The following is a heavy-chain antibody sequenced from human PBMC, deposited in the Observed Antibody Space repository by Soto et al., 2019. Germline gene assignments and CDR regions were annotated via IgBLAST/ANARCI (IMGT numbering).Heavy chain of an antibody. CDR3: TRDRASTYSYDLLRSYGMDV. CDR2: IRSKAYGGTT. J-gene: IGHJ6*02. D-gene: IGHD5-18*01. Sequence: PGGSLRLSCTASGFTFGDYAMSWFRQAPGKGLEWVGFIRSKAYGGTTEYAASVKGRFTISRDDSKSIAYLQMNSLKTEDTAVYYCTRDRASTYSYDLLRSYGMDVWGQGTTVTVSS. CDR1: GFTFGDYA. V-gene: IGHV3-49*03.